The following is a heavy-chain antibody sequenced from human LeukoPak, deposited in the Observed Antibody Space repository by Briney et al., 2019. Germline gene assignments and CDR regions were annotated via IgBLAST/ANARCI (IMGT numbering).Heavy chain of an antibody. V-gene: IGHV5-10-1*01. Sequence: GESLKISCKGSGYSFTSYWISWVRQMPGKGLEWMGRIDPSDSYTNYSPSFQGHVTISADKSISTAYLQWSSLKASDTAMYYCARIASDYGDYVHKDPWGQGTLVTVSS. CDR2: IDPSDSYT. CDR1: GYSFTSYW. D-gene: IGHD4-17*01. CDR3: ARIASDYGDYVHKDP. J-gene: IGHJ5*02.